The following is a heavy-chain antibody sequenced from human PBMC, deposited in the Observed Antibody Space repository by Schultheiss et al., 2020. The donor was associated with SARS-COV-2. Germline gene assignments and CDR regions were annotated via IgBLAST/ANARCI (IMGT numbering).Heavy chain of an antibody. D-gene: IGHD6-19*01. CDR1: GGSISSSNW. Sequence: SETLSLTCAVSGGSISSSNWWNWVRQPPGKGLEWIGEIYHSGSTNYNPSLKSRVTISVDTSKNQFSLKLSSVTAADTAVYYCARRQWLPRYFDLWGRGTLVTVSS. V-gene: IGHV4-4*02. J-gene: IGHJ2*01. CDR2: IYHSGST. CDR3: ARRQWLPRYFDL.